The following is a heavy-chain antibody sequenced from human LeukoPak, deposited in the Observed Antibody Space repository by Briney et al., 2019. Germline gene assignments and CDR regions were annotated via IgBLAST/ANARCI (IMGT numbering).Heavy chain of an antibody. CDR2: IGTAGDT. Sequence: GGSLRLSCAASGFTFSSYDMHWVRQATGKGLEWVSAIGTAGDTYYPGSVKGRFTISRENAKNSLHLQMNSLRAGDTAVYYCARGGSPYYYYYMDVWGKGTTVTVSS. CDR1: GFTFSSYD. CDR3: ARGGSPYYYYYMDV. J-gene: IGHJ6*03. V-gene: IGHV3-13*01. D-gene: IGHD3-10*01.